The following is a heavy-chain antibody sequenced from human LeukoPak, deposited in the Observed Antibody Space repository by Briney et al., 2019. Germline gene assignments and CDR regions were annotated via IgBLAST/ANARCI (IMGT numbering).Heavy chain of an antibody. CDR1: GGSLSSGGYS. V-gene: IGHV4-30-2*01. Sequence: SSETLSLTCAVSGGSLSSGGYSWSWVRQPPGKGLEWIGYIYHSGSTYYHPSLKSRVTISVDRSKNQFSLKLSSVTAADTAVYYCARATTVSSYYFDYWGQGTLVTVSS. D-gene: IGHD4-17*01. J-gene: IGHJ4*02. CDR3: ARATTVSSYYFDY. CDR2: IYHSGST.